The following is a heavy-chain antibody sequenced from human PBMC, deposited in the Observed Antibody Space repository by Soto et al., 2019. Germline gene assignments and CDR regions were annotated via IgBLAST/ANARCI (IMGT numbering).Heavy chain of an antibody. Sequence: LRLSCAASGFTFSSYAMHWVRQAPGKGLEWVAVISYDGSNKYYADSVKGRFTISRDNSKNTLYLQMNSLRAEDTAVYYCARGGTIFGVVIPYYFDYWGQGTLVTASS. D-gene: IGHD3-3*01. J-gene: IGHJ4*02. CDR1: GFTFSSYA. CDR2: ISYDGSNK. V-gene: IGHV3-30-3*01. CDR3: ARGGTIFGVVIPYYFDY.